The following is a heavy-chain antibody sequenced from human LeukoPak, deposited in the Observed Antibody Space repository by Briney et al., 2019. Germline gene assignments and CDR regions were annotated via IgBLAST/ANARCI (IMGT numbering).Heavy chain of an antibody. V-gene: IGHV3-21*01. J-gene: IGHJ4*02. CDR2: ITGDSAYI. D-gene: IGHD2-2*01. CDR1: GSTFSTYA. Sequence: GGSLRLSCAASGSTFSTYAMNWVRQAPGEGLKWVSCITGDSAYIYYADSVKGRFTISRDNAKNSLYLQMNSLRAEDTAVYYCARYRVSSSTSYIDFWGQGTLVTVSS. CDR3: ARYRVSSSTSYIDF.